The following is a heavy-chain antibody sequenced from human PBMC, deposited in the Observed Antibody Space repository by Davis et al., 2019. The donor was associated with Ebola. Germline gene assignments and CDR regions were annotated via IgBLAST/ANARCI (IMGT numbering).Heavy chain of an antibody. D-gene: IGHD3-9*01. V-gene: IGHV3-30*03. J-gene: IGHJ6*02. CDR2: ISYDGSNK. Sequence: GESLKISCAASGFTFSSYGMHWVRQAPGKGLEWVAVISYDGSNKYYADSVKGRFTISRDNAKNTLYLQMNSLRAEDTAVYYCAREAYYDILTGYYFGYYYYGMDVWGQGTTVTVSS. CDR1: GFTFSSYG. CDR3: AREAYYDILTGYYFGYYYYGMDV.